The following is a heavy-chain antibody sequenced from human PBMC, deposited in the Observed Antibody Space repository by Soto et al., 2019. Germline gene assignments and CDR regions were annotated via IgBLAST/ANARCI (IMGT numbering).Heavy chain of an antibody. V-gene: IGHV1-18*01. J-gene: IGHJ6*02. CDR2: ISPYNDQT. Sequence: QVQLVQSASEVMKPGASVKVSCKASGYTFIRYGITWVRQAPGQRLEWMGWISPYNDQTIYAQNLQGRVTMTADTSTRTVYMQLRSLKADDTAVYYCARGGYYDNVWGKLSHYGLDVCGQGTSVTVSS. CDR1: GYTFIRYG. D-gene: IGHD3-16*01. CDR3: ARGGYYDNVWGKLSHYGLDV.